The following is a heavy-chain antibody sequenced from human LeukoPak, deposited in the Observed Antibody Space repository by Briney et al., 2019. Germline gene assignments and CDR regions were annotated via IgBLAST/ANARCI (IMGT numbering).Heavy chain of an antibody. J-gene: IGHJ1*01. CDR1: GLTFSNYG. V-gene: IGHV3-23*01. Sequence: GGSLRLSCVASGLTFSNYGMSWVRQAPGKGLEWVSAISGSGGSTYYADSVKGRFTISRDNSKNTLYLQMNSLRAEDTAVYYCANDDYGDYGRRPPEPHWGQGTLVTVSS. CDR2: ISGSGGST. D-gene: IGHD4-17*01. CDR3: ANDDYGDYGRRPPEPH.